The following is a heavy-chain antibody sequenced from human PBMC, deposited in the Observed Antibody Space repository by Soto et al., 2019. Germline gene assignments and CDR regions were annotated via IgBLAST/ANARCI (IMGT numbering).Heavy chain of an antibody. CDR2: IIPILGIA. CDR3: ARGDGYCSSTSCPGYWYFDL. CDR1: GGPFSSYT. D-gene: IGHD2-2*03. J-gene: IGHJ2*01. Sequence: GASVNVSCKASGGPFSSYTISWVRQAPGRGLEWMGRIIPILGIASYAQKFQGRVTITADKSTSTAYMELSSLRSEDTAVYYCARGDGYCSSTSCPGYWYFDLWGRGTLVTVSS. V-gene: IGHV1-69*02.